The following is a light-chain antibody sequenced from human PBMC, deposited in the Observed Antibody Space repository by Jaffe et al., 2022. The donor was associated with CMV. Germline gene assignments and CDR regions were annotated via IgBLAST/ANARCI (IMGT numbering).Light chain of an antibody. CDR2: YDD. J-gene: IGLJ3*02. CDR3: AAWDDSLNGWV. V-gene: IGLV1-36*01. CDR1: SSNIGNNP. Sequence: QSVLTQPPSVSEAPRQRVTISCSGGSSNIGNNPVSWYQHLPGKAPKLLMYYDDLLPSGVSDRFSGSKSGTSASLAISGLQSEDEADYYCAAWDDSLNGWVFGAGTKLTV.